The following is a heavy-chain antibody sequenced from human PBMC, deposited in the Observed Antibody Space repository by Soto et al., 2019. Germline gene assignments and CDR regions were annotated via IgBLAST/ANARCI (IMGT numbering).Heavy chain of an antibody. CDR2: IKQDGSEK. CDR3: ERYDSWSGNFIFDH. CDR1: GFTFSSYW. Sequence: GGSLRLSCAASGFTFSSYWMSWVRQAPGKGLEWVANIKQDGSEKYYVDSVKGRFTISRDNAKNSLYLQMNSLRAEDTAVYYCERYDSWSGNFIFDHWGQGALVTVSS. D-gene: IGHD3-3*01. V-gene: IGHV3-7*03. J-gene: IGHJ4*02.